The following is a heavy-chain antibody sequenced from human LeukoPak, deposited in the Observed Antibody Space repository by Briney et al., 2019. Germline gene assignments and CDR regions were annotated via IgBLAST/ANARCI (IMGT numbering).Heavy chain of an antibody. D-gene: IGHD2-21*02. J-gene: IGHJ4*02. CDR1: GGSFSGYY. CDR3: ARGAVVTAIGARTGIDY. Sequence: PSETLSLTCAVYGGSFSGYYCSWIRQPPGKGLEWIGEINHSGSTNYNPSLKSRVTISVDTSKNQFSLKLSSVTAADTAVYYCARGAVVTAIGARTGIDYWGQGTLVTVSS. CDR2: INHSGST. V-gene: IGHV4-34*01.